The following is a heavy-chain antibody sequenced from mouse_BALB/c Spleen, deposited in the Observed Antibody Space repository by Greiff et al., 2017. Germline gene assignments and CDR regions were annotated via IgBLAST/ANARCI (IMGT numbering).Heavy chain of an antibody. V-gene: IGHV14-1*02. CDR1: GFNIKDYY. CDR3: ARGGNGFAY. CDR2: IDPENGNT. Sequence: EVQLVESGAELVRPGALVKLSCKASGFNIKDYYMHWVKQRPEQGLEWIGWIDPENGNTIYDPKFQGKASITADTSSNTAYLQLSSLTSEDTAVYYCARGGNGFAYWGQGTLVTVSA. D-gene: IGHD2-1*01. J-gene: IGHJ3*01.